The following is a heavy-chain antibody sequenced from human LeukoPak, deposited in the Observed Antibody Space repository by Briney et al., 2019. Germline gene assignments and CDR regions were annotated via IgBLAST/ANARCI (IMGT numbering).Heavy chain of an antibody. Sequence: SETLSLTCTVSGGSISSYYWSWIRLPPGKGLEWIGYLSKSGNTNYSPSLKSRVTIFGDTSKNQFFLKLSSVTAADTAVYYCARDFATMVRGVIYYYGMDVWGQGTTVTVAS. CDR2: LSKSGNT. J-gene: IGHJ6*02. CDR1: GGSISSYY. V-gene: IGHV4-59*01. D-gene: IGHD3-10*01. CDR3: ARDFATMVRGVIYYYGMDV.